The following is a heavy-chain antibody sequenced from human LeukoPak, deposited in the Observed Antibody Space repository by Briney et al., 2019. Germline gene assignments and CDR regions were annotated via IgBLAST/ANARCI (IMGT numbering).Heavy chain of an antibody. CDR3: AKASSVVPAAILYFQH. CDR2: ISGSGGST. V-gene: IGHV3-23*01. Sequence: GGSLRLSCAASGFNFSDYGMNWVRQAPGKGLEWVSAISGSGGSTYYADSVKGRFTISRDNSKNTLYLQMNSLRAEDTAVYYCAKASSVVPAAILYFQHWGQGTLVTVSS. D-gene: IGHD2-2*02. J-gene: IGHJ1*01. CDR1: GFNFSDYG.